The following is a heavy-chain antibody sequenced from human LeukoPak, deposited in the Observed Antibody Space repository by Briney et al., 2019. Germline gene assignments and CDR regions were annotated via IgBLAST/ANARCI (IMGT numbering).Heavy chain of an antibody. CDR3: ARAGDCGGDCYMSRFDP. V-gene: IGHV4-59*01. D-gene: IGHD2-21*02. CDR1: GGSIRSYY. Sequence: SETLSLTCTVSGGSIRSYYWSWIRHPPPQGGGWSGYVYYIVITNYNHSLKSRVPISVDTSKNQFSLKLSSVTAADTAVYYCARAGDCGGDCYMSRFDPWGQGTLVTVSS. J-gene: IGHJ5*02. CDR2: VYYIVIT.